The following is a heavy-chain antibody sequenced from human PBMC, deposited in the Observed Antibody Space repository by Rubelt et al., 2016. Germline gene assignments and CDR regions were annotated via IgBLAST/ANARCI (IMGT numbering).Heavy chain of an antibody. Sequence: QVQLQQWGAGLLKPAETLSLTCAVYGGSFSGYSWSWIRLSPGKGLEWIGEISQGGTTNYNPSLKGRVIISVDTSKNQFSLRLSSVTAADTAVYYCARAPVTGTHHDAFHIWGQGTVVTVSS. CDR1: GGSFSGYS. CDR2: ISQGGTT. V-gene: IGHV4-34*01. J-gene: IGHJ3*02. D-gene: IGHD6-19*01. CDR3: ARAPVTGTHHDAFHI.